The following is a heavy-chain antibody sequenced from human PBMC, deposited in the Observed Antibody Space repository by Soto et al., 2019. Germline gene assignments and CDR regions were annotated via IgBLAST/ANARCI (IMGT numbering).Heavy chain of an antibody. Sequence: ASVKVSCKASGYTFTRSGISWVRQAPGQGLESMGWISAYNGNTNYAQKLQGRVTMTTDTSTSTAYMELRSLRSDDTAVYYCARGRWELLPFDYWGQGTLVTVSS. D-gene: IGHD1-26*01. V-gene: IGHV1-18*01. CDR3: ARGRWELLPFDY. CDR2: ISAYNGNT. J-gene: IGHJ4*02. CDR1: GYTFTRSG.